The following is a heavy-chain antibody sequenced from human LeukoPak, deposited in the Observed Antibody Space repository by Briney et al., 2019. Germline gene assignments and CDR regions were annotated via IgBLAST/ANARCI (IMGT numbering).Heavy chain of an antibody. Sequence: PGGSLRLSCIGSGFNFTYYAIYWVRQAPGKGLEWVAVVSYDGNDGYYADSVKGRFSISRDNSQNTVTLQMSNLRVDDTAIYYCAKLAWNDGSYYFDYWGQGTLVTVSS. CDR1: GFNFTYYA. CDR2: VSYDGNDG. V-gene: IGHV3-30*18. CDR3: AKLAWNDGSYYFDY. J-gene: IGHJ4*02. D-gene: IGHD1-1*01.